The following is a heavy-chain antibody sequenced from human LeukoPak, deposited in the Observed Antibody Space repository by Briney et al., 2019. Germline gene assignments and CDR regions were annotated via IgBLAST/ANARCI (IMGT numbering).Heavy chain of an antibody. CDR3: ARVETKWFGEFRNWFDP. D-gene: IGHD3-10*01. CDR2: IYYSGST. Sequence: SETLSLTCTVSGGSISSYYWSWIRQPPGKGLEWIGYIYYSGSTNYNPSLKSRVTISVDTSKNQFSLKLSSVTAADTAVYYCARVETKWFGEFRNWFDPWGQGTLVTVSS. J-gene: IGHJ5*02. V-gene: IGHV4-59*01. CDR1: GGSISSYY.